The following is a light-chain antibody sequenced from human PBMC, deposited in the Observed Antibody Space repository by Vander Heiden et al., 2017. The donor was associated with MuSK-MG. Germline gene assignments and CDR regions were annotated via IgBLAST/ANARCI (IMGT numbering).Light chain of an antibody. V-gene: IGKV4-1*01. Sequence: DIVMTQSPDSLAVSLGERATINCKSSQSVLYSSNNKNYLAWYQQKPGQPPKLLIYWASTRESGVPDRSSGSGSGTDFTLTISSLQAEDVAVYYCQQYDSTPPAFGHGTKVDIK. CDR1: QSVLYSSNNKNY. CDR3: QQYDSTPPA. CDR2: WAS. J-gene: IGKJ3*01.